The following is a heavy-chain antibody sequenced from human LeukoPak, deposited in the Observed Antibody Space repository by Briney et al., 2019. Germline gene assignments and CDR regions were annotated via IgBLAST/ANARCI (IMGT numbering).Heavy chain of an antibody. D-gene: IGHD1-26*01. J-gene: IGHJ4*02. CDR3: AKDLAGSGSYSFDY. Sequence: GGSLRLSCAASGFTFSNYAVNWVRQAPGRGLEWVSAISGSGGSTYYADSVKGRFTISRDNSKNTLYLQMNSLRAEDTAVYYCAKDLAGSGSYSFDYWGQGTLVTVSS. V-gene: IGHV3-23*01. CDR2: ISGSGGST. CDR1: GFTFSNYA.